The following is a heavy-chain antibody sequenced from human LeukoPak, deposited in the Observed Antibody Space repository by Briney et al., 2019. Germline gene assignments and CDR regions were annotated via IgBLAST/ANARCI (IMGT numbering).Heavy chain of an antibody. D-gene: IGHD1-26*01. V-gene: IGHV3-53*01. CDR3: ARLSGSYYEADY. CDR2: IYSGGST. CDR1: GFTVGNSY. J-gene: IGHJ4*02. Sequence: GGSLRLSCAASGFTVGNSYMGWVRQAPGKGLEWVSVIYSGGSTYYADSMKGRFTLSRDNSKNTLYLQLNSLRAEDTAVYYCARLSGSYYEADYWGQGTLVTVSS.